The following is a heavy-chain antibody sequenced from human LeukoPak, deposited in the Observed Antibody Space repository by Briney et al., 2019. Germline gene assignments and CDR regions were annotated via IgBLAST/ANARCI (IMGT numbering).Heavy chain of an antibody. V-gene: IGHV4-39*01. CDR2: IFYSGST. Sequence: SETLSLTCTVSGGSISSSSYYWGWIRQPPGKGLEWIGSIFYSGSTYCNPSLKSRVTISVDTSKNQFSLKLTSVTAADTALYYCERHSPNWYSDLWGRGTLVTVSS. CDR1: GGSISSSSYY. J-gene: IGHJ2*01. CDR3: ERHSPNWYSDL.